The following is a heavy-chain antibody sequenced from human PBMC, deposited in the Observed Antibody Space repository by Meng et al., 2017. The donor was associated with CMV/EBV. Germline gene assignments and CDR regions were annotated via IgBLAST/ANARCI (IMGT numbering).Heavy chain of an antibody. Sequence: VSGGSISSGDYYWSWIRQPPGKGLEWIGYIYYSGSTYYNPSLKSRVTISVDTSKNQFSLKLSSVTAADTAVYYCAREVVITSDGFDPWGQGTLVTVSS. CDR1: GGSISSGDYY. CDR3: AREVVITSDGFDP. J-gene: IGHJ5*02. CDR2: IYYSGST. D-gene: IGHD3-22*01. V-gene: IGHV4-30-4*08.